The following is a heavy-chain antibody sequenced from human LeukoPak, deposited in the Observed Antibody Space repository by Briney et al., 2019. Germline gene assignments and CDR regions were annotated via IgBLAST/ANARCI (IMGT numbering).Heavy chain of an antibody. J-gene: IGHJ4*02. CDR2: IYTSGST. V-gene: IGHV4-4*09. D-gene: IGHD3-10*02. CDR1: GVSISSYY. CDR3: ARHVSTSESENFDY. Sequence: PSETLSLTCTVSGVSISSYYWSWIRQPPGKGLEWIGYIYTSGSTNHNPPLKSRVTISVDTSKDQFSLKLSSVPAADTAVYYCARHVSTSESENFDYWGQGTLVTVSS.